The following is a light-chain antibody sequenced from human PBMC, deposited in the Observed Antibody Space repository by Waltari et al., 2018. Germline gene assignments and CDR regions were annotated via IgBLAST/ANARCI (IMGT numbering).Light chain of an antibody. V-gene: IGKV1-5*03. J-gene: IGKJ4*01. CDR1: QSINNW. Sequence: DIQMTQSPSTRSACVGDRVTITCRASQSINNWLAWYQPKPGKAPNVLIYKTSLLESGVPSRFSGGGSVTEFTLTISSLQPDDSATYFCQQYDSYPVTFGGGTKVQIK. CDR3: QQYDSYPVT. CDR2: KTS.